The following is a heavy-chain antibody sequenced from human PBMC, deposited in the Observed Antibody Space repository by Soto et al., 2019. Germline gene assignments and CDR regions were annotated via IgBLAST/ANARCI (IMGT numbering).Heavy chain of an antibody. D-gene: IGHD1-26*01. CDR2: LPEIGTNT. Sequence: RWSLRLSCSASVFTCSNYGMSWFRQAPGKGLEWVSALPEIGTNTYYADPVKGRFTISRDNSKNTLFLQINNLRAGDTAVYYCAKKSGVGATWYFDYWGQGTLVTVSS. J-gene: IGHJ4*02. CDR1: VFTCSNYG. CDR3: AKKSGVGATWYFDY. V-gene: IGHV3-23*01.